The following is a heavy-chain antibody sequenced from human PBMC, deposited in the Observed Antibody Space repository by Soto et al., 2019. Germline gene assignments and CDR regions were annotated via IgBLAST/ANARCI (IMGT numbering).Heavy chain of an antibody. D-gene: IGHD2-8*01. CDR2: ISSSSSYI. CDR1: GFTFSSYS. J-gene: IGHJ4*02. V-gene: IGHV3-21*01. CDR3: AREGVSPLSLDY. Sequence: GGSLRLSCAASGFTFSSYSMNWVRQAPGKGLEWVSSISSSSSYIYHADSVKGRFTISRDNAKNSLYLQMNSLRAEDTAVYYCAREGVSPLSLDYWGQGTLVTVSS.